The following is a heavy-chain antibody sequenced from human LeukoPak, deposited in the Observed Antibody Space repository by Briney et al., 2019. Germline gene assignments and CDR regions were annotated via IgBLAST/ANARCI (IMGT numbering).Heavy chain of an antibody. CDR2: IWYDGSNI. V-gene: IGHV3-33*08. CDR1: GFTFSSYE. Sequence: GGSLRLSCAASGFTFSSYEMNWVRQAPGKGLEWVAVIWYDGSNIYYADSVKGRFTISRDNSKNTLYLQMNSLRAEDTAVYYCARVLLSRIQLWPELDYWGQGTRVTVSS. J-gene: IGHJ4*02. CDR3: ARVLLSRIQLWPELDY. D-gene: IGHD5-18*01.